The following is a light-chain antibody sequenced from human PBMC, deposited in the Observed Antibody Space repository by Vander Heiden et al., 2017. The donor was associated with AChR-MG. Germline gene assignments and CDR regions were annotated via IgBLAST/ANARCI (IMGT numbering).Light chain of an antibody. J-gene: IGLJ2*01. CDR2: EVS. V-gene: IGLV2-23*02. Sequence: QSALTQPASVSGSPGQSINISCTGHSSDVGSYNLFSWYQQHPGKAPKLMIYEVSKRPSGVSTRFSGSKSGNTASLTISGLQAEDEADYYCCSYAGSSTYVVFGGGTKLTVL. CDR3: CSYAGSSTYVV. CDR1: SSDVGSYNL.